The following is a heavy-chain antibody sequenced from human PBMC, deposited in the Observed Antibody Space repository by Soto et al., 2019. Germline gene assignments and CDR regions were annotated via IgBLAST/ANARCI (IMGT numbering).Heavy chain of an antibody. J-gene: IGHJ6*02. Sequence: SETLSLTCAVSGGSISSSNWWSWVRQPPGKGLEWIGEIYHSGSTNYDPSLKSRVTISVDKSKNQFSLKLSSVTAADTAVYYCARDGYKGEDYYYGMDVWGQGTTVTAP. V-gene: IGHV4-4*02. CDR2: IYHSGST. D-gene: IGHD3-16*01. CDR3: ARDGYKGEDYYYGMDV. CDR1: GGSISSSNW.